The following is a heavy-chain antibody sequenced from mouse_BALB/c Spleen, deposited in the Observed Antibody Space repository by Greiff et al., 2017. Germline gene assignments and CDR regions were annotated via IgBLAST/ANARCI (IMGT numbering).Heavy chain of an antibody. D-gene: IGHD2-10*01. Sequence: VQPKQSGPGLVKPSQSLSLTCTVTGYSITSDYAWNWIRQFPGNKLEWMGYISYSGSTSYNPSLKSRISITRDTSKNQFFLQLNSVTTEDTATYYCATAYYGNYFDYWGQGTTLTVSS. CDR1: GYSITSDYA. CDR3: ATAYYGNYFDY. J-gene: IGHJ2*01. V-gene: IGHV3-2*02. CDR2: ISYSGST.